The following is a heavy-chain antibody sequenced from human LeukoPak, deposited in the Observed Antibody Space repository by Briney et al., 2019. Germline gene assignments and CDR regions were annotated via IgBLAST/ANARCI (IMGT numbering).Heavy chain of an antibody. CDR3: ARYGRAAAADY. D-gene: IGHD6-13*01. V-gene: IGHV4-59*01. CDR2: IYYSGST. CDR1: VGSISSYY. Sequence: PSETLSLTCTVSVGSISSYYWSWIRQPPGKGLEWIGYIYYSGSTNYNPSLKSRVTISVDTSKNQFSLKLSSVTAADTAVYYCARYGRAAAADYWGQGTLVTVSS. J-gene: IGHJ4*02.